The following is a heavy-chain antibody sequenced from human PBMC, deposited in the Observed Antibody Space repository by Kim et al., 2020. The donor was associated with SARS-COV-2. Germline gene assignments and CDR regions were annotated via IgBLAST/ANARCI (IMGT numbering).Heavy chain of an antibody. D-gene: IGHD1-20*01. J-gene: IGHJ4*03. CDR3: ARLGINDYLDY. CDR1: GYTFTSSY. V-gene: IGHV1-46*01. Sequence: ASVNVSCKASGYTFTSSYMHWVRQAPGQGLEWMGIIIPISGTSNYAQKFQGRVTITTDESTSTAYMELSSLRSEDTAVYYCARLGINDYLDYSGHGALVTAAS. CDR2: IIPISGTS.